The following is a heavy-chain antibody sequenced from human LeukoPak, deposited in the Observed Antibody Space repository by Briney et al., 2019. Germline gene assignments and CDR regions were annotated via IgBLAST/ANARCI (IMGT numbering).Heavy chain of an antibody. CDR3: ARVGYYDSSGYFDY. Sequence: SQTLSLTCTVSGGSISSYYWNWIRQPPGKGLEWIGYIYYSGSTNYNPSLKSRVTISVDTSKNQFSLKLSSVTAADTAVYYCARVGYYDSSGYFDYWGQGTLVTVSS. J-gene: IGHJ4*02. D-gene: IGHD3-22*01. CDR1: GGSISSYY. CDR2: IYYSGST. V-gene: IGHV4-59*01.